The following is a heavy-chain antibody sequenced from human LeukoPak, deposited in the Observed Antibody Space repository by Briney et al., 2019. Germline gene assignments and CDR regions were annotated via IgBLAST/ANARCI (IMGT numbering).Heavy chain of an antibody. D-gene: IGHD5/OR15-5a*01. CDR1: AFTLSTYS. CDR3: ARVSTVWHWFDS. J-gene: IGHJ5*01. V-gene: IGHV3-48*01. Sequence: GGSLRLTCAASAFTLSTYSMTWVRQAPGKGLEWLSYISSSSKTMYYADSVKGRFTISRDNAKNSLYLQMNSLRVEDTAVYYCARVSTVWHWFDSWGQGTLVTVSS. CDR2: ISSSSKTM.